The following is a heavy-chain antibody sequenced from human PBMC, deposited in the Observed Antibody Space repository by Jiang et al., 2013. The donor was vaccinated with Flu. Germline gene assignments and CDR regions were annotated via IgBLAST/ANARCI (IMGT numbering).Heavy chain of an antibody. J-gene: IGHJ4*02. CDR3: ARAPGLDCSGGSCYSPEAYYFDY. D-gene: IGHD2-15*01. Sequence: KPSETLSLTCAVYGGSFSGYYWSWIRQPPGKGLEWIGEINHSGSTNYNPSLKSRVTISVDTSKNQFSLKLSSVTAADTAVYYCARAPGLDCSGGSCYSPEAYYFDYWGQGTLVTVSS. CDR1: GGSFSGYY. V-gene: IGHV4-34*01. CDR2: INHSGST.